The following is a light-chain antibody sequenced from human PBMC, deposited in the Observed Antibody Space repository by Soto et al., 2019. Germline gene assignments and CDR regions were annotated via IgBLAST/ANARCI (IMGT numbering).Light chain of an antibody. CDR3: QQYGSSGT. J-gene: IGKJ1*01. CDR1: QSISRY. V-gene: IGKV3-11*01. CDR2: DAS. Sequence: ALTQSPATLSLSAGGSATLSCRASQSISRYLAWYQQKPGQAPRLLIYDASNRATGIPARFSGSGSGTEFTLTIRRLEPEDFAVYYCQQYGSSGTCGQGTKVDIK.